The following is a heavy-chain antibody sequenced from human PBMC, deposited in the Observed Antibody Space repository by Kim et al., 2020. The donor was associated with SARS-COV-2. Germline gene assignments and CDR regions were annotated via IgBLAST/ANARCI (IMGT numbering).Heavy chain of an antibody. D-gene: IGHD3-22*01. Sequence: SVKVSCKASGGTFSSYAISWVRQAPGQGLEWMGGIIPIFGTANYAQKFQGRVTITADESTSTAYMELSSLRSEDTAVYYCACDSSGYYHIRSPSVDPQWGQGTLVTVSS. V-gene: IGHV1-69*13. J-gene: IGHJ4*02. CDR1: GGTFSSYA. CDR2: IIPIFGTA. CDR3: ACDSSGYYHIRSPSVDPQ.